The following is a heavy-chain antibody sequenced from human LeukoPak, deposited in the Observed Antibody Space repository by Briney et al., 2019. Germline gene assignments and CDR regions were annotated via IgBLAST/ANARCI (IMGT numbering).Heavy chain of an antibody. D-gene: IGHD2-8*01. V-gene: IGHV3-23*01. CDR3: ANGNRCTSPNCLGYYYFYMDV. Sequence: QPGRSMRLSCAASAFTFSSYAMNWVRQAPGRGLEWVSGFSGSGGTTYYADSVKGRFTISRDNSKNPLYLQMNSLRAEDTAVYYCANGNRCTSPNCLGYYYFYMDVWGKGTTVTVSS. CDR2: FSGSGGTT. CDR1: AFTFSSYA. J-gene: IGHJ6*03.